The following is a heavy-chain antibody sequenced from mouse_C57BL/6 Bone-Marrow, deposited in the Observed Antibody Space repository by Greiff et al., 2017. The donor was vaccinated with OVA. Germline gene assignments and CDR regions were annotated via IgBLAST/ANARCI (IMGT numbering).Heavy chain of an antibody. CDR2: ISNGGGST. CDR1: GFTFSDYY. D-gene: IGHD2-3*01. J-gene: IGHJ3*01. Sequence: DVKLVESGGGLVQPGGSLKLSCAASGFTFSDYYMYWVRQTPEKRLEWVAYISNGGGSTYYPDPVKGRFTISRDNAKNTLYLQMSRLKSEDAAMDYCARDDGYPFAYWGKGTLVTVSA. V-gene: IGHV5-12*01. CDR3: ARDDGYPFAY.